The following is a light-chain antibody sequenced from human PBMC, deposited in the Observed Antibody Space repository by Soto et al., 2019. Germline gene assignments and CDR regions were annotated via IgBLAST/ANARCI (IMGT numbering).Light chain of an antibody. CDR2: KAS. CDR3: HPRYTTPIT. V-gene: IGKV1-5*03. Sequence: DIHMTHSPSILSASLGDRVTITFRASQSISSWLAWYQQKPGKAPNLLIYKASHLENGVPSRFSGSGSGTEFTLTISSLQPEDFATYYSHPRYTTPITFGQGTRLEI. CDR1: QSISSW. J-gene: IGKJ5*01.